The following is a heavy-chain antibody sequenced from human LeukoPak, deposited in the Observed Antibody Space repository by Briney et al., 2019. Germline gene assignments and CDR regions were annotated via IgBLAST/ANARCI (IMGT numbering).Heavy chain of an antibody. CDR2: IYTSGST. Sequence: PSETLSLTCTVSGGSINIYYWSWIRQPAGKGLEGIGRIYTSGSTNYNPSLKSRVTMSVDTSKNQFSLKLSSVTAADTAVYYCARGPLTVTRGFDPWGQGTLVTVSS. CDR1: GGSINIYY. D-gene: IGHD4-17*01. J-gene: IGHJ5*02. CDR3: ARGPLTVTRGFDP. V-gene: IGHV4-4*07.